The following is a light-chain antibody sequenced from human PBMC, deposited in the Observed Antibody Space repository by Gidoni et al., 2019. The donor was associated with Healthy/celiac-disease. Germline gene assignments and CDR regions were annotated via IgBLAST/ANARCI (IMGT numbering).Light chain of an antibody. CDR2: AAS. Sequence: DIQMTQSTSSLSASVGDRVTITCRASQSISSYLNWYQQKPGNAPKRLIYAASSLQSGVPSRFSGSGSGTDFTLTISSLQPEDFATYYCQQSYSTPLTFGGGTKVEIK. CDR1: QSISSY. CDR3: QQSYSTPLT. J-gene: IGKJ4*01. V-gene: IGKV1-39*01.